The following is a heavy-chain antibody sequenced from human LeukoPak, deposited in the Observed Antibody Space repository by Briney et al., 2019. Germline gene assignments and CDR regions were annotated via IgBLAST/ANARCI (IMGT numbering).Heavy chain of an antibody. V-gene: IGHV3-48*02. CDR2: ISSSSSSI. CDR3: ARDLENWNYFVGISY. Sequence: GGSLRLSCAASGFTFSSYSMNWVRQAPGKGLEWVSYISSSSSSIYYADSVKGRFTTSRDNAKNSLYLQMNSLRDEDTAVYYCARDLENWNYFVGISYWGQGTLVTVSS. J-gene: IGHJ4*02. D-gene: IGHD1-7*01. CDR1: GFTFSSYS.